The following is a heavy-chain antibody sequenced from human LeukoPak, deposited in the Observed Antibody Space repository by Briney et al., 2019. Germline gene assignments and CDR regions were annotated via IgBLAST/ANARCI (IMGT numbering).Heavy chain of an antibody. Sequence: GGSLRLSXAASGFTFSSYAMSWVRQAPGKGLEWVSAISGSGGSTYYADSVKGRFTISRDNSKNTLYLQMNSLRAKDTAVYYCAKGLDRHYDILTGYYNPFDYWGQGTLVTVSS. CDR2: ISGSGGST. D-gene: IGHD3-9*01. V-gene: IGHV3-23*01. J-gene: IGHJ4*02. CDR1: GFTFSSYA. CDR3: AKGLDRHYDILTGYYNPFDY.